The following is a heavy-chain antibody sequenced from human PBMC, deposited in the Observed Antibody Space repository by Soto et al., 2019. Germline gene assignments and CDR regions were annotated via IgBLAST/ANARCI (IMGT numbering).Heavy chain of an antibody. Sequence: TLSLTCAVSGGSISSGGYSWSWIRQPPGKGLEWIGYIYHSGSTYYNPSLKSRVTISVDRSKNQFSLKLSSVTAADTAVYYCARVVKYCISTSCYSGFDPWGQGTLVTVSS. D-gene: IGHD2-2*01. J-gene: IGHJ5*02. CDR3: ARVVKYCISTSCYSGFDP. CDR2: IYHSGST. V-gene: IGHV4-30-2*01. CDR1: GGSISSGGYS.